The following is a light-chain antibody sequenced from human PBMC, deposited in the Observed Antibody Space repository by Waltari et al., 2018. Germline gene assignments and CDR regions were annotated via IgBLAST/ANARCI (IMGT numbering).Light chain of an antibody. CDR2: GPD. Sequence: SSELTQDPDVSVALGQTVRLTCHGDSLSSYSAIWYQQRPGQAPFLVLYGPDNRPSGIPDRFSGSTSGNTASLTITRAQAEDEGVYYCLSRDTSSTRVFGGGTTLTV. CDR3: LSRDTSSTRV. J-gene: IGLJ3*02. CDR1: SLSSYS. V-gene: IGLV3-19*01.